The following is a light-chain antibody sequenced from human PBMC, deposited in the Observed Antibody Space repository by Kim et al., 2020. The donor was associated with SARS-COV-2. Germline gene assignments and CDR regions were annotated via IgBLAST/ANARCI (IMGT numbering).Light chain of an antibody. CDR1: QDIRND. CDR3: QQDHNYPRT. J-gene: IGKJ1*01. Sequence: SASVRDRVTITCRASQDIRNDLGWYQQRPGKAPRLLIFAATALQSRVPSRFSGSGSGTEFILTIDSLQPEDFATYFCQQDHNYPRTFGQGTTVEIK. CDR2: AAT. V-gene: IGKV1-6*01.